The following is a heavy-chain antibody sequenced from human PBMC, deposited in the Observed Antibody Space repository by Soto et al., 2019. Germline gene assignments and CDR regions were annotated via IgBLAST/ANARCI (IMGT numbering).Heavy chain of an antibody. CDR3: ARAPGSGSYSSYYYYGMDV. D-gene: IGHD3-10*01. Sequence: SVKVSCKASGGTFSSYAISWVRQAPGQGLEWMGGIIPIFGTANYAQKFQGRVTITADESTSTAYMELSSLRSEDTAVYYRARAPGSGSYSSYYYYGMDVWGQGTTVTVSS. CDR2: IIPIFGTA. CDR1: GGTFSSYA. V-gene: IGHV1-69*13. J-gene: IGHJ6*02.